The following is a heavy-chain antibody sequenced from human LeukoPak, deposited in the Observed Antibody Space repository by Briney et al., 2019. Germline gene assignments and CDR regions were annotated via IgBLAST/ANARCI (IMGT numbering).Heavy chain of an antibody. D-gene: IGHD6-13*01. V-gene: IGHV1-2*02. CDR1: GYTFTSYD. CDR3: ARDGWGSSSSWPVDY. J-gene: IGHJ4*02. CDR2: INPNSGGT. Sequence: GASVKVSCKASGYTFTSYDINWVRQATGQGLEWMGWINPNSGGTNYAQKFQGRVTMTRDTSISTAYMELSRLRSDDTVVYYCARDGWGSSSSWPVDYWGQGTLVTVSS.